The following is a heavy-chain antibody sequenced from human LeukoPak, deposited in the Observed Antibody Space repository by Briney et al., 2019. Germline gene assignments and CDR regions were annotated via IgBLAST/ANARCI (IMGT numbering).Heavy chain of an antibody. V-gene: IGHV3-48*01. D-gene: IGHD1-26*01. CDR3: ARPPMGRWDPYYFDY. CDR1: GFTFSSYS. CDR2: ISSSSTI. J-gene: IGHJ4*02. Sequence: GGSLRLSCAASGFTFSSYSMNWVRQAPGKGLEWVSYISSSSTIYYADSVKGRFTISRDNAKNSLYLQMNSLRAEDTAVYYCARPPMGRWDPYYFDYWSQGTLVTVSS.